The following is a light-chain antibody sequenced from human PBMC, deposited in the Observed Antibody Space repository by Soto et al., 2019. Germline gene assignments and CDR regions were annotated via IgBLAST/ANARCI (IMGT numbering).Light chain of an antibody. J-gene: IGLJ2*01. CDR3: CSYAGSDVFVL. CDR2: EDS. CDR1: SSDVGKYNL. V-gene: IGLV2-23*01. Sequence: QSVLTQPASVSGSPGQSITISRTGSSSDVGKYNLVSWYQWHPGKAPKLMIYEDSQRPSGVSNRFSGSKSGNTASLTISGLQAEDEADYYCCSYAGSDVFVLFGGGTQLTVL.